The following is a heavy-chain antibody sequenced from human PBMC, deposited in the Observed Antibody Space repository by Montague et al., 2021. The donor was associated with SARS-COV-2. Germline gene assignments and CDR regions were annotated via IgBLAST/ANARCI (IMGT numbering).Heavy chain of an antibody. CDR2: MYYSGNT. Sequence: SETLSLTCTVSISSSRYYWDWIRQPPGKGLEWIGSMYYSGNTYYNPSLKSRVTILVDTPKNQFPLKLSSVTAADTAVYYCARGRWEPDLVVIGYYYGMDVWGQGTTVTVSS. J-gene: IGHJ6*02. CDR1: ISSSRYY. D-gene: IGHD3-22*01. V-gene: IGHV4-39*06. CDR3: ARGRWEPDLVVIGYYYGMDV.